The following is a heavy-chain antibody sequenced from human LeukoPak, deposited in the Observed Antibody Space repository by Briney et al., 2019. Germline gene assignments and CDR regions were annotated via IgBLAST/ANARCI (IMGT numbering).Heavy chain of an antibody. CDR1: GGSVSSGSYY. CDR3: ARQGVGATDRGYAFDI. J-gene: IGHJ3*02. V-gene: IGHV4-61*01. Sequence: SETLSLTCTVSGGSVSSGSYYWSWIRQPPGKGLEWIGEINHSGSTNYNPSLKSRVTISVDTSKNQFSLKLSSVTAADTAVYYCARQGVGATDRGYAFDIWGQGTMVTVSS. CDR2: INHSGST. D-gene: IGHD1-26*01.